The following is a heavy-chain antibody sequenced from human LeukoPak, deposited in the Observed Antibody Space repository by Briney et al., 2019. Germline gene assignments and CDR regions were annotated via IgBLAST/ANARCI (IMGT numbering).Heavy chain of an antibody. CDR3: VRSGVHTAMVQNFDY. J-gene: IGHJ4*02. D-gene: IGHD5-18*01. Sequence: SQTLSLTCAISGDSVSSNSAAWNWIRQSPSRGLEWLGRTYYRSKWNDDYAVSVKSRIIINADTSKNQFSLQLDSVTPEDTAVYYCVRSGVHTAMVQNFDYWGQGTLVTVSS. CDR1: GDSVSSNSAA. CDR2: TYYRSKWND. V-gene: IGHV6-1*01.